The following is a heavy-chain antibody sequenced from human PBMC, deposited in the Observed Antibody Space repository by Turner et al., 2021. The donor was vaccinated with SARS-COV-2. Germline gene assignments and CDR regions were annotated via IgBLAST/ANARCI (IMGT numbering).Heavy chain of an antibody. CDR3: ARGQGWLQPPFGY. J-gene: IGHJ4*02. Sequence: QVQLQQWGAGLLKPSETLSLTCAVYGGSFSGYFWTWIRQPPGKGLEWIGEINRSGSTNYNPSLKSRVTISVDTSKNQFSLKLSSVTAADTAVYYCARGQGWLQPPFGYWGQGTLVTVSS. CDR2: INRSGST. V-gene: IGHV4-34*01. CDR1: GGSFSGYF. D-gene: IGHD3-3*01.